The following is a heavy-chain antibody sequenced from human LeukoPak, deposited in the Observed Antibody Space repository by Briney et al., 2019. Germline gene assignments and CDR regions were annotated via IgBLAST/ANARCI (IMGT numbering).Heavy chain of an antibody. CDR1: GGSMSSYY. Sequence: SETLSLTCTVSGGSMSSYYWSWIRRPPGKGLELIGYIYYTGSTNYNPSLKSRVTISVDTSKNQFSLKLISVTAADTAVYYCAREYNGGLDYWGQGTLVTVS. D-gene: IGHD2-8*01. J-gene: IGHJ4*02. CDR2: IYYTGST. V-gene: IGHV4-59*01. CDR3: AREYNGGLDY.